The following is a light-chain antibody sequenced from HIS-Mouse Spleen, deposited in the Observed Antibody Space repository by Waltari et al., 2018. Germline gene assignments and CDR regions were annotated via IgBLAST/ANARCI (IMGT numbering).Light chain of an antibody. J-gene: IGKJ4*01. CDR3: QQYNNWPPLT. CDR1: QSVSSN. V-gene: IGKV3D-15*03. CDR2: GAS. Sequence: PATLSVSPGERATLSCRASQSVSSNLAWYQQKPGQAPRLLIYGASIRATGIPARFSGSGSGTEFTLTISILQSEDFAVYYCQQYNNWPPLTFGGGTKVEIK.